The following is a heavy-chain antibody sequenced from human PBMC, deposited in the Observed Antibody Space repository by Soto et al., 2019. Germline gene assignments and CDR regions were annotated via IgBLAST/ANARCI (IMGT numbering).Heavy chain of an antibody. D-gene: IGHD2-21*02. V-gene: IGHV1-69*12. CDR3: ARPPLCGGDCYCVGYFQH. CDR2: IIPIFGTA. J-gene: IGHJ1*01. Sequence: QVQLVQSGAEVTKPGSSVKVSCKASGGTFSSYAISWVRQAPGQGLEWMGGIIPIFGTANYAQKFQGRVTMTADEATSTAYMELSSLRSEDTAVYCCARPPLCGGDCYCVGYFQHWGQGTLVTVSS. CDR1: GGTFSSYA.